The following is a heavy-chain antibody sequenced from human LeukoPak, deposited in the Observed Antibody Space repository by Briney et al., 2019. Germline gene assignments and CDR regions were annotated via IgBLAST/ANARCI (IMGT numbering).Heavy chain of an antibody. V-gene: IGHV4-34*01. CDR3: ARGGGYYYYYMDV. J-gene: IGHJ6*03. CDR1: GGSFSGYY. CDR2: INHSGST. Sequence: SETLSLTCAVYGGSFSGYYWSWIRQPPGKGLEWIGEINHSGSTNYNPSLKSRVTISVDTSKNQFSLKLSSMTAADTAVYYCARGGGYYYYYMDVWGKGTTVTVSS.